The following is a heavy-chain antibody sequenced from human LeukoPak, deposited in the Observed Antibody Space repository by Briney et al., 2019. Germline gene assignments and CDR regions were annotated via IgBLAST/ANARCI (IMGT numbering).Heavy chain of an antibody. CDR3: ARERRYDYGDYVFLDY. CDR1: GYTFTSYG. D-gene: IGHD4-17*01. V-gene: IGHV1-18*01. CDR2: ISAYNGNT. Sequence: ASVKVSCKASGYTFTSYGISWARQAPGQGLEWMGWISAYNGNTNYAQKLQGRVTMTTDTSTSTAYMELRSLRSDDTAVYYCARERRYDYGDYVFLDYWGQGTLVTVSS. J-gene: IGHJ4*02.